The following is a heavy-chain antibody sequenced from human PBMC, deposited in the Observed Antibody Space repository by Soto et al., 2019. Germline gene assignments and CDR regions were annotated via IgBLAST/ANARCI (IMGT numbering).Heavy chain of an antibody. Sequence: QVQLVQSGAEVKKPGASVRVSCKASGYTFTTYGISWVRQAPGQGLEWMGWISASNGNIYYGQKFQGRVTMTTDSFTSTAYMELSSLTSDDTAVYYCAIALPYSSSGDSWGRGTLVTVSS. CDR2: ISASNGNI. D-gene: IGHD6-13*01. V-gene: IGHV1-18*01. CDR3: AIALPYSSSGDS. J-gene: IGHJ4*02. CDR1: GYTFTTYG.